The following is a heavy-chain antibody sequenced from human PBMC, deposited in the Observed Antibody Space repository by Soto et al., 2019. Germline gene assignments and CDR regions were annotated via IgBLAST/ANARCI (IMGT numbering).Heavy chain of an antibody. D-gene: IGHD4-17*01. CDR3: ARGDGAGVDV. J-gene: IGHJ6*02. CDR2: MSPNSGAT. Sequence: QVQLVQSGAEVTKPGASVKVSCKASGYTFTTYDINWVRQATGQGLEWLGWMSPNSGATGYAQKCQGRVTRASDTPVTTAYTELSNLTSEDPAMYYCARGDGAGVDVWCQGPTVTVSS. V-gene: IGHV1-8*01. CDR1: GYTFTTYD.